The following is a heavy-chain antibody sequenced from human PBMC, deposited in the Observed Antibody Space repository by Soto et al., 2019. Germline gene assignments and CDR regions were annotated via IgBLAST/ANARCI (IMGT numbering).Heavy chain of an antibody. Sequence: QVQLVESGGGVVQPGRSLRLSCAASGFTFSSYGMHWVRQAPGKGREWVAVISYDGSNKYYADSVKGRFTISRDNSKNTLYLKMISLRAEDTAVYYCAKGDSMDVWGQGTTVTVSS. D-gene: IGHD2-15*01. CDR1: GFTFSSYG. CDR3: AKGDSMDV. J-gene: IGHJ6*01. CDR2: ISYDGSNK. V-gene: IGHV3-30*18.